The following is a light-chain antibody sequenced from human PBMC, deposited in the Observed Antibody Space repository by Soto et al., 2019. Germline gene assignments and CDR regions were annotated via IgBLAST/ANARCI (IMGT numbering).Light chain of an antibody. Sequence: DIQMTQSPSTLSASVGDRVTITCRASQSISSWFAWYQQKPGKAPKLLIYDASSLESGVPSRFSGGGAGTEFTLTISSLQPDYFATYYCQQYNSYWTFGQGTKVDI. J-gene: IGKJ1*01. CDR1: QSISSW. V-gene: IGKV1-5*01. CDR3: QQYNSYWT. CDR2: DAS.